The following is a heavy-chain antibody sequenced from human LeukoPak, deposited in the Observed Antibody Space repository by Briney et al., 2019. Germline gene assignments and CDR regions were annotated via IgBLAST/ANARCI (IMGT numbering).Heavy chain of an antibody. V-gene: IGHV1-24*01. CDR1: GQSLSELT. J-gene: IGHJ4*02. CDR2: FDPENDER. Sequence: GASVKVSRKVSGQSLSELTMHWVRQAPGKGLEWLGGFDPENDERMYARNFRGRVTMTEDTSTDTAYMELSSLRSEDTAVYFCATEMTSVVPDYWGQGTLVTVSS. D-gene: IGHD4-11*01. CDR3: ATEMTSVVPDY.